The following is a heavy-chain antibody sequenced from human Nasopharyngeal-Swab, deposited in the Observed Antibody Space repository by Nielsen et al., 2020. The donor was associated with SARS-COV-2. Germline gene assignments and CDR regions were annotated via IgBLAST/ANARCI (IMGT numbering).Heavy chain of an antibody. CDR3: ARDSDFWSGYYTRYFDL. J-gene: IGHJ2*01. D-gene: IGHD3-3*01. CDR2: IYYSGST. Sequence: WIRQPPGKGLEWIGHIYYSGSTNYNPSLKSRVTISLDTSKIQLSLKLSSVTAADTAVYYCARDSDFWSGYYTRYFDLWGRGTLVTV. V-gene: IGHV4-59*01.